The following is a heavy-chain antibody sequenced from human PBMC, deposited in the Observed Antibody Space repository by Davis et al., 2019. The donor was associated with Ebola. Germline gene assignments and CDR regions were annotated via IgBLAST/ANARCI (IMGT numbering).Heavy chain of an antibody. CDR1: GYTFTSYG. D-gene: IGHD3-9*01. CDR3: ARDSGDILTGYPYWYFDL. J-gene: IGHJ2*01. Sequence: AASVKVSCKAPGYTFTSYGISWVRQAPGQGLEWMGWISAYNGNTNYAQKLQGRVTMTTDTSTSTAYMELSRLRSDDTAVYYCARDSGDILTGYPYWYFDLWGRGTLVTVSS. CDR2: ISAYNGNT. V-gene: IGHV1-18*01.